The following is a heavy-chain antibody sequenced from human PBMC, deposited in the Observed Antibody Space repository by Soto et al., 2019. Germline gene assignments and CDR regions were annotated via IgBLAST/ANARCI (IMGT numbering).Heavy chain of an antibody. J-gene: IGHJ3*01. CDR1: GDRVSSNTVV. Sequence: SQTVARACGISGDRVSSNTVVWNWIRQSPSRGLEWLGRTYLRFTCDSEYVAVVESRIIISAGTFKNQFSLPLNFVTSEDTALYYCARGTYDVSVGTAFDLWGQETKVSV. D-gene: IGHD1-1*01. CDR2: TYLRFTCDS. CDR3: ARGTYDVSVGTAFDL. V-gene: IGHV6-1*01.